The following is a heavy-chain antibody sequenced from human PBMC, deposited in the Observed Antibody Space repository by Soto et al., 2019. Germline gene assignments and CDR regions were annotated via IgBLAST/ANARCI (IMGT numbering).Heavy chain of an antibody. CDR3: AREGILPIIGFDS. CDR2: IIPIFGTA. Sequence: SVKVSCKASGGTFSSYAISWVRQAPGQGLEWMGGIIPIFGTANYAQKFQGRVTITADESTSTAYMELSSLRSEDTAVYYCAREGILPIIGFDSWGQGTLVTVSS. D-gene: IGHD1-26*01. J-gene: IGHJ4*02. CDR1: GGTFSSYA. V-gene: IGHV1-69*13.